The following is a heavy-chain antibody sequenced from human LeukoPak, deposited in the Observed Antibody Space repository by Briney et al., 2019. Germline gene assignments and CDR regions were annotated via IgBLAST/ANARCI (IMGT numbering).Heavy chain of an antibody. CDR3: ARARGGYYDSSGYPVNNFDY. Sequence: KPSQTLSLTCTVSGGSISSGGYYWRWIRQHPGKGLEWIGYIYYSGSTYYNPSLKSRVTISVDTSMNQFSLKLSSVTAADTAVYYCARARGGYYDSSGYPVNNFDYWGQGTLVTVSS. CDR1: GGSISSGGYY. J-gene: IGHJ4*02. V-gene: IGHV4-31*03. CDR2: IYYSGST. D-gene: IGHD3-22*01.